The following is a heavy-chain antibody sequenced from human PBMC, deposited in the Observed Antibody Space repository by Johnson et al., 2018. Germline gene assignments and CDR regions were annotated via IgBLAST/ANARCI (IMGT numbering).Heavy chain of an antibody. Sequence: QVQLVQSGGGVVQPGRSLRLSCAASGITFSSQGMYWVRQAPGTGLEWVAVISYDVKNKYYADSVKGRFTISRDNSKNTVSLQMNSLRVEDTAVYYCARGGQQWLVRTYMDVWGKGTAVTVSS. CDR3: ARGGQQWLVRTYMDV. J-gene: IGHJ6*03. D-gene: IGHD6-19*01. CDR2: ISYDVKNK. CDR1: GITFSSQG. V-gene: IGHV3-30*03.